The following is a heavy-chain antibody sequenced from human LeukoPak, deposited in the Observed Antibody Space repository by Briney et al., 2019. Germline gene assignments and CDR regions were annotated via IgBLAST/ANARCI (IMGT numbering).Heavy chain of an antibody. D-gene: IGHD3-10*01. CDR1: GFTFSSYS. CDR3: ARSPYGSGRPDLFDY. CDR2: ISSSSSYI. J-gene: IGHJ4*02. V-gene: IGHV3-21*01. Sequence: GGSLRLSCAASGFTFSSYSMNWVRQAPGKGLEWVSSISSSSSYIYYADSVKGRFTISRDNAKNSLYLQMNSLRAEDTAVYYCARSPYGSGRPDLFDYWGQGTLVTVSS.